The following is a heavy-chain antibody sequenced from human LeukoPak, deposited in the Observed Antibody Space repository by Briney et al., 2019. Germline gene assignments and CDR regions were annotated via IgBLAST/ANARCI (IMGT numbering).Heavy chain of an antibody. CDR2: IYYSGST. Sequence: SETLSLTCTVSGGSISSSSYYWGWIRQPPGKGLEWIGSIYYSGSTYYNPSLKSRVTISVDTSKNQFSLKLSSVTAADTAVYYCARGDGWLQLPWFDPWGQGTLVTVSS. CDR1: GGSISSSSYY. CDR3: ARGDGWLQLPWFDP. J-gene: IGHJ5*02. D-gene: IGHD5-24*01. V-gene: IGHV4-39*07.